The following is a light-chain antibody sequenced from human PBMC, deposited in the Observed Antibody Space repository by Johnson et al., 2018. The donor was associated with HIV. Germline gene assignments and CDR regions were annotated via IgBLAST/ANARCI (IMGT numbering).Light chain of an antibody. CDR3: GTWNGSLSANYV. V-gene: IGLV1-51*02. J-gene: IGLJ1*01. CDR2: ENN. CDR1: SSNIGNNY. Sequence: QSVLTQPPSVSAAPGQKVTISCSGSSSNIGNNYVSWYQQLPGTAPKLLIHENNKRPSGIPDRFSGSKSGTSATLGITGLQTGDEADYYCGTWNGSLSANYVFGSGTKVTVL.